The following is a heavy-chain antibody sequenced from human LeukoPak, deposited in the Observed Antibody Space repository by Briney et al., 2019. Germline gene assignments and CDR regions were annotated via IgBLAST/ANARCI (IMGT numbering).Heavy chain of an antibody. D-gene: IGHD2-2*01. CDR2: ISDSGAST. Sequence: GGSLRLSCAASGFTFSSYAMSWVRQTPGKGLEWVALISDSGASTYYADSVKGRFTISRDNSKNTVYLQMDSLRADDTAVYYCAKRHCSTTTCYWVDVWGQGTTVTVSS. V-gene: IGHV3-23*01. CDR3: AKRHCSTTTCYWVDV. CDR1: GFTFSSYA. J-gene: IGHJ6*02.